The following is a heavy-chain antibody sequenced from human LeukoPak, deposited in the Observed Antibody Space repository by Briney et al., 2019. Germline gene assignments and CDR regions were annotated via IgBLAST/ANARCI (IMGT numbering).Heavy chain of an antibody. CDR2: ISTGGST. Sequence: SETLSRTCTVSGGSMRNYFWNWVRQPAGEGLEWIGRISTGGSTDYNPSLESRLTMSVDTSKNQFSLRLSSVTAADTAVYYCARDGSSSWPFDFWGQGTLVAVSS. D-gene: IGHD6-13*01. V-gene: IGHV4-4*07. J-gene: IGHJ4*02. CDR1: GGSMRNYF. CDR3: ARDGSSSWPFDF.